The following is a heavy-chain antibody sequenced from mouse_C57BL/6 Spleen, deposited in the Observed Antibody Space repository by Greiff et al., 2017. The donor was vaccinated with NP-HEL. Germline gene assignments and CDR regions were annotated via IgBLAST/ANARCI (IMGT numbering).Heavy chain of an antibody. D-gene: IGHD1-1*01. CDR2: IDPETGGT. CDR3: TSGTTVVDFDY. J-gene: IGHJ2*01. CDR1: GYTFTDYE. Sequence: QVQLQQSGAELVRPGASVTLSCKASGYTFTDYEMHWVKQTPVHGLEWIGAIDPETGGTAYNQKFNGKAILTADKSSSTAYMELRILTSEDSAVYYCTSGTTVVDFDYWGQGTTLTVSS. V-gene: IGHV1-15*01.